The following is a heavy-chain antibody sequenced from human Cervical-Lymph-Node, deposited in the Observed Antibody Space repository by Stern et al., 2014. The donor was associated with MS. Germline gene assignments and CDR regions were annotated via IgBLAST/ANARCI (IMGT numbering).Heavy chain of an antibody. CDR2: IYYSGRT. CDR3: ASDTTYCSSTSCEYYFDY. CDR1: GGSISSSSYY. D-gene: IGHD2-2*01. V-gene: IGHV4-39*01. J-gene: IGHJ4*02. Sequence: QVQLQESGPGLVKPSETLSLTCTVSGGSISSSSYYWGWIRQPPGKGLEWIGGIYYSGRTYYNPSLTSRVTISVDTSKNQFSLKLSSVTAADTAVYYCASDTTYCSSTSCEYYFDYWGQGTLVTVSS.